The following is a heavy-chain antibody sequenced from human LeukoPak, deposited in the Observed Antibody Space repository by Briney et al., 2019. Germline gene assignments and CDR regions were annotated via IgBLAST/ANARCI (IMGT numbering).Heavy chain of an antibody. CDR1: GGSSSGYY. J-gene: IGHJ6*04. D-gene: IGHD3-10*01. CDR3: ARVRGITMVRGVTAKGNYYYYGMDV. CDR2: INHSGST. Sequence: SETLSLTCAVYGGSSSGYYWSWIRQPPGKGLEWIGEINHSGSTNYNPPLKSRVTISVDTSKNQFSLKLSSATAADTAVYYCARVRGITMVRGVTAKGNYYYYGMDVWGKGTTVTVSS. V-gene: IGHV4-34*01.